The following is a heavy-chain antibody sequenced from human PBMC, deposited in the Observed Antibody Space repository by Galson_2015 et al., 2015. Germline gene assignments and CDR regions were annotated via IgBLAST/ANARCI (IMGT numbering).Heavy chain of an antibody. J-gene: IGHJ4*02. D-gene: IGHD6-19*01. CDR3: AVTYTSGWYGY. V-gene: IGHV4-39*01. CDR1: GGSISSTSYY. CDR2: VYYSGST. Sequence: ETLSLTCTVSGGSISSTSYYWGWIRQPPGKGLEWIGSVYYSGSTYYNPSLKSRVTISVDTSKNQFSLKLSSVTAADTAVYYCAVTYTSGWYGYWGQGTLVTVSS.